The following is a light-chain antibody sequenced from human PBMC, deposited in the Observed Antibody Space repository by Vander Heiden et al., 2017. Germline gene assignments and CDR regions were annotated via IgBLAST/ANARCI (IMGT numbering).Light chain of an antibody. Sequence: IQFTQSPSSLSASVGDRVTITCRASQGISSYLAWYQQKPGKAPKLLIYAASTLQSGVPSRFSGSGSGTDFTLTISSLQPEDFATYYCQQLNSYSWTFGQGTKVEIK. CDR3: QQLNSYSWT. CDR2: AAS. V-gene: IGKV1-9*01. J-gene: IGKJ1*01. CDR1: QGISSY.